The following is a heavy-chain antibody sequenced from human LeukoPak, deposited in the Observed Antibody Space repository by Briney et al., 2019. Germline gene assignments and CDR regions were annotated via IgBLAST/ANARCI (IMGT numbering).Heavy chain of an antibody. CDR3: ARDGVVTMELDY. Sequence: SETLSLTCTVSGGSISSGSYYWSWIRQPAGKGLEWIGRIYPSGNTNYNPSLKSRVTISLDTSKNQFSLILRSVTATDTAMYYCARDGVVTMELDYWGQGTLVTASS. D-gene: IGHD4/OR15-4a*01. CDR1: GGSISSGSYY. CDR2: IYPSGNT. V-gene: IGHV4-61*02. J-gene: IGHJ4*02.